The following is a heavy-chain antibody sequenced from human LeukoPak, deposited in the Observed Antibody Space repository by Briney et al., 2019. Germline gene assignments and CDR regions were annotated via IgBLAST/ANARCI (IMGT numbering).Heavy chain of an antibody. CDR3: ASRWVLTGEPY. CDR2: ISLSGST. D-gene: IGHD7-27*01. CDR1: GDSISSSNW. V-gene: IGHV4-4*02. Sequence: PSGTLSLTCAVSGDSISSSNWWTWVRQPPGKGLEWIGEISLSGSTNYNASLKGRVTISVDKSNNQFSLKLSSVTAADAAVYYCASRWVLTGEPYWGQGTLVTVPS. J-gene: IGHJ4*02.